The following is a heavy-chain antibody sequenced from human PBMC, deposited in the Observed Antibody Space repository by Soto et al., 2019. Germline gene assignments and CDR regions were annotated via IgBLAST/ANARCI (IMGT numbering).Heavy chain of an antibody. CDR1: GGSISSGDYY. D-gene: IGHD1-26*01. Sequence: PSETLSLTCTVSGGSISSGDYYWSWIRQPPGKGLEWTGYIYYTGSTYYNPSLKSRVTISVDTSKNQFSLKVSSVTAADTAVYYCARVRGGGSYGFRTDYFDYWGQGTLVTVSS. CDR2: IYYTGST. V-gene: IGHV4-30-4*01. CDR3: ARVRGGGSYGFRTDYFDY. J-gene: IGHJ4*02.